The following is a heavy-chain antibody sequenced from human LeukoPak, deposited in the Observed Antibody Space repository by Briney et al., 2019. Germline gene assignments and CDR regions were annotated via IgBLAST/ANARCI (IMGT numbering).Heavy chain of an antibody. V-gene: IGHV3-9*01. D-gene: IGHD6-6*01. J-gene: IGHJ4*02. CDR1: GFTFDDYA. CDR2: ISWNSGSI. CDR3: AKDSFPWEYSTSVDY. Sequence: PGRSLRLSCAASGFTFDDYAMHWVRQAPGKGLEWVSGISWNSGSIGYADSVKGRFTISRDNAKNSLYLQMNSLRAEDTALYYCAKDSFPWEYSTSVDYWGQGTLVTVSS.